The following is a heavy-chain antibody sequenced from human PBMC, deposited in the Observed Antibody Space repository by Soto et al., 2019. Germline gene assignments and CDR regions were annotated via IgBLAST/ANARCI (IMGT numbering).Heavy chain of an antibody. Sequence: QVQLVESGGGVVQPGRSLRLSCAASGFTFSSYGMHWVRQAPGKGLEWVAVISYDGSNKYYADSVKGRFTISRDNSKNTLYLQMNSLRAEDTAVYYCAKIGGNFFGYYYGMDVWGHGTTVTVSS. D-gene: IGHD2-21*02. V-gene: IGHV3-30*18. CDR2: ISYDGSNK. J-gene: IGHJ6*02. CDR3: AKIGGNFFGYYYGMDV. CDR1: GFTFSSYG.